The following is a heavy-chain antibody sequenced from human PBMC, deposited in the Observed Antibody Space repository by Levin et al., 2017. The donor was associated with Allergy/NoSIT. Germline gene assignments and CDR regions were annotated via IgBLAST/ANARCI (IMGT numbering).Heavy chain of an antibody. CDR1: GFTFSNAW. D-gene: IGHD3-22*01. CDR2: IKSKTDGGTT. V-gene: IGHV3-15*01. CDR3: TTGASSGHGVYYFDY. Sequence: GESLKISCAASGFTFSNAWMSWVCQAPGKGLEWVGRIKSKTDGGTTDYAAPVKGRFTISRDDSKNTLYLQMNSLKTEDTAVYYCTTGASSGHGVYYFDYWGQGTLVTVSS. J-gene: IGHJ4*02.